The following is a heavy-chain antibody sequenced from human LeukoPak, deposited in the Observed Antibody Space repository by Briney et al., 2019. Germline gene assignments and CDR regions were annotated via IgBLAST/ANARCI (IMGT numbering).Heavy chain of an antibody. D-gene: IGHD5-18*01. V-gene: IGHV4-59*01. CDR1: GGSISSYY. CDR2: IYYSGST. Sequence: PSETLSLTCTVSGGSISSYYWSWIRQPPGKGLEWIGYIYYSGSTNYNPSLKSRVTISVDTSKNQFSLKLSSVTAADTAVYYCAREGLSYGWDYWGQGTLVTVSS. CDR3: AREGLSYGWDY. J-gene: IGHJ4*02.